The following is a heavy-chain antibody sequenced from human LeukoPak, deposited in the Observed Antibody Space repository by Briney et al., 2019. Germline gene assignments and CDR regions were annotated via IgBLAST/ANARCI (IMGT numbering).Heavy chain of an antibody. CDR3: ARDRGSGWYVY. CDR1: GGSIRTYY. CDR2: IDTSGNT. J-gene: IGHJ4*02. D-gene: IGHD6-19*01. V-gene: IGHV4-4*07. Sequence: IPSETLSLTCTVSGGSIRTYYWSWIRQPAGKGLEWIGRIDTSGNTNHDPSLKGRITMSVDTSKNQFSLKLSSVTAADTAVYYCARDRGSGWYVYWGQGTLVTVSS.